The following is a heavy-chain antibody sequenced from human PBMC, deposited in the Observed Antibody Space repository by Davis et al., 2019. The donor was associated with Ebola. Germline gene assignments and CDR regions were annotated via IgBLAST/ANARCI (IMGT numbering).Heavy chain of an antibody. J-gene: IGHJ4*02. Sequence: SETLSLTCTVSSYSISSGDYSGWLRLPPGKGLEWIGSIYRSGSTYYNPSLKSRVTISLDTSKNQFSLKLSSVTAADTAVYYCAKEPDGSGYFDYWGQGTLVTVSS. CDR1: SYSISSGDY. V-gene: IGHV4-38-2*02. CDR3: AKEPDGSGYFDY. D-gene: IGHD3-10*01. CDR2: IYRSGST.